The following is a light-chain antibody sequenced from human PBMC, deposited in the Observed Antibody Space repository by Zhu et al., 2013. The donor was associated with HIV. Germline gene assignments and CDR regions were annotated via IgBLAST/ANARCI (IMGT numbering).Light chain of an antibody. CDR3: QQYDNFPYT. CDR1: QAIGKY. V-gene: IGKV1-33*01. CDR2: DAS. J-gene: IGKJ2*01. Sequence: DIQMTQSPSTLSTSVGDKVTITCQASQAIGKYLNWYQQKPGKAPKLLIYDASNLETGVPSRFSGSGSGTDFTFTISSLQPEDIATYYCQQYDNFPYTFGQGTKLEIK.